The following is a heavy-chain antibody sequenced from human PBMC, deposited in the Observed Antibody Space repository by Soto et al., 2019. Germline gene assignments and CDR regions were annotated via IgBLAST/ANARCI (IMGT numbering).Heavy chain of an antibody. CDR3: ASVVTGHHAFDS. J-gene: IGHJ3*02. CDR2: ISSSSSYI. Sequence: GGSLRLSCAASGFTFSSYSMNWVRQAPGKGLEWVSSISSSSSYIYYADSVKGRFTISRDNAKNSLYLQMNSLRAEDTAVYYCASVVTGHHAFDSWGQGRMVAVSS. CDR1: GFTFSSYS. D-gene: IGHD2-2*01. V-gene: IGHV3-21*01.